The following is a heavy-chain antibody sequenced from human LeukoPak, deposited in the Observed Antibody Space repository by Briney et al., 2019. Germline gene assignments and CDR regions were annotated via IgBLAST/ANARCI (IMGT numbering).Heavy chain of an antibody. D-gene: IGHD6-13*01. CDR1: GYTFTSYG. J-gene: IGHJ4*02. CDR2: IRAYNGNT. V-gene: IGHV1-18*01. Sequence: GASVKVSCKASGYTFTSYGISWVRQAPGQGLEWMAWIRAYNGNTNYAQKLQGRVTMTTDTSTSTDYMELRSLRSDDTAVYYCAKGLSAGTDGENSFDYWGQGTLVTVSS. CDR3: AKGLSAGTDGENSFDY.